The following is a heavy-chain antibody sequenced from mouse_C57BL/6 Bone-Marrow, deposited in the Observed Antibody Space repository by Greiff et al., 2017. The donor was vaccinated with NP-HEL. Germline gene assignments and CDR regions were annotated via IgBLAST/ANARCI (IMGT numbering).Heavy chain of an antibody. Sequence: VQLQDSGAELARPGASVKLSCKASGYTFNSYGLSWVKQRTGQGLEWIGELNPRSGYTYYHEKFKGQATLTADKSSSPPYLHLSRLTSEDSAVYVCARSIYYGYDVFAYWGQGTLVTVSA. CDR3: ARSIYYGYDVFAY. CDR1: GYTFNSYG. D-gene: IGHD2-2*01. V-gene: IGHV1-81*01. CDR2: LNPRSGYT. J-gene: IGHJ3*01.